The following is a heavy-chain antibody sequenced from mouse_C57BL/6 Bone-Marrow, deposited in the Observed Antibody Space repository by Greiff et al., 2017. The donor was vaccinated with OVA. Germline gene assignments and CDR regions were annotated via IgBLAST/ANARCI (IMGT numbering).Heavy chain of an antibody. CDR3: ARSRFRYFDY. Sequence: QVQLQQSGPELVKPGASVKISCKASGYAFSSSWMNWVKQRPGKGLEWIGRIYPGDGDTNYNGKFKGKATLTADKSSSTAYMQLSSLTSEDSAVYFCARSRFRYFDYWGQGTTRTVSS. CDR2: IYPGDGDT. J-gene: IGHJ2*01. V-gene: IGHV1-82*01. CDR1: GYAFSSSW.